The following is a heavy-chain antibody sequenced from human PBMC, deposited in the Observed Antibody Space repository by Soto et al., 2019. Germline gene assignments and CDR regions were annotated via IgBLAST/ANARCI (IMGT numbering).Heavy chain of an antibody. D-gene: IGHD3-22*01. Sequence: QIQLAQSGGEMKKPGASVKVSCKASGYTSTSYGISWVRQAPGQGLAWVGWISAHNGDTRYAQNLQGRITMTTDTFTNTAYMERTSLTSDVTAVDYCARDWSRYYDSSGLMWFYWGQGTLVTFSS. V-gene: IGHV1-18*01. CDR3: ARDWSRYYDSSGLMWFY. CDR1: GYTSTSYG. J-gene: IGHJ4*02. CDR2: ISAHNGDT.